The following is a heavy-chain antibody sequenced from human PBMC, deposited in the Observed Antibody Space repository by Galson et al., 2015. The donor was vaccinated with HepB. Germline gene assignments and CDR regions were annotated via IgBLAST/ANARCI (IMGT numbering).Heavy chain of an antibody. CDR2: IYYSGST. Sequence: TLSLTCTVSGGSISSSSYYWGWIRQPPGKGLEWIGSIYYSGSTYYNPSLKSRVTISVDTSKNQFSLKLSSVTAADTAVYYCARVREWELFFDYWGQGTLVTVSS. D-gene: IGHD1-26*01. V-gene: IGHV4-39*07. CDR1: GGSISSSSYY. CDR3: ARVREWELFFDY. J-gene: IGHJ4*02.